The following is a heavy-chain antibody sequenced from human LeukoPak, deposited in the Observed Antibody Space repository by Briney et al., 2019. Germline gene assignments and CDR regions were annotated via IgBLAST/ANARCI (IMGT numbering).Heavy chain of an antibody. Sequence: RSQTLSLTCAISGDSFSSNSVTWNWIRQSPPRGLEWLGRTYYRSTWYNDYAVSVRGRIAVNPDTSKNQFSLHLNSVTPEDTAVYYCARRLTQYDCFDPWGQGILVTVSS. V-gene: IGHV6-1*01. D-gene: IGHD2-2*01. J-gene: IGHJ5*02. CDR2: TYYRSTWYN. CDR1: GDSFSSNSVT. CDR3: ARRLTQYDCFDP.